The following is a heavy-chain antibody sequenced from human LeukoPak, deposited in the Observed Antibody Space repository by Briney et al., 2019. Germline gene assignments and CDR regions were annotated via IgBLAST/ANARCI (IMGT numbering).Heavy chain of an antibody. CDR1: GFNVSTNY. CDR2: IYGADAA. D-gene: IGHD6-13*01. J-gene: IGHJ4*02. Sequence: GGSLRLSCAASGFNVSTNYMTWIRQAPGKGLEWVSLIYGADAAYYAESVRGRFMISRDNLKNTLSLQMNSLRVEDTAVYYCVTSTGQQFIPYDYWGQGTHVTVSS. CDR3: VTSTGQQFIPYDY. V-gene: IGHV3-66*02.